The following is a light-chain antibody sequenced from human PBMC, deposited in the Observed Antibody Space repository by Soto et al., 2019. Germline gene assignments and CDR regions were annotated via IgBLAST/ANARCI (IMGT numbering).Light chain of an antibody. CDR3: QQSYSTLLT. Sequence: IQMTQSPSSLSASVGDRVTITCRASQSISYYLNWYQQKPGKAPKLLIYAASSLQSGVPSRFSGSGSGTDFTLTISSLQPEDFATYYCQQSYSTLLTFGGGTKVEIK. CDR2: AAS. J-gene: IGKJ4*01. V-gene: IGKV1-39*01. CDR1: QSISYY.